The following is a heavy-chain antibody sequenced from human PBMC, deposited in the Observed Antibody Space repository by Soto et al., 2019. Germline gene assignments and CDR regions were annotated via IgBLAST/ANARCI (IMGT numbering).Heavy chain of an antibody. Sequence: PSETLSLTCTVSGGSISSYYWSWIRQPPGKGLEWIGYMYYSGSTYYSGSTNYNPSLKSRVTISVDTSKNQFSLKLSSVTAADTAVYYCARHGSSSFDPWGQGTLVTVSS. D-gene: IGHD6-6*01. CDR3: ARHGSSSFDP. V-gene: IGHV4-59*01. J-gene: IGHJ5*02. CDR1: GGSISSYY. CDR2: MYYSGSTYYSGST.